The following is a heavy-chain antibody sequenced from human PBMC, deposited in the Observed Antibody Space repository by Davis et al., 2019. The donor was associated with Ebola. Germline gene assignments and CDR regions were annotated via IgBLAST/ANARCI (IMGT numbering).Heavy chain of an antibody. V-gene: IGHV3-7*01. CDR3: ARMDWNDEEAFDI. J-gene: IGHJ3*02. CDR2: LKQDGSEK. CDR1: GFTFSTYW. Sequence: GESLKISCAASGFTFSTYWMSWVRQAPGKGLEWVASLKQDGSEKYNVDSVKGRFTISTNNAKNSLYLQMNSLTAEDTAVYYCARMDWNDEEAFDIWGQGTMVTVSS. D-gene: IGHD1-1*01.